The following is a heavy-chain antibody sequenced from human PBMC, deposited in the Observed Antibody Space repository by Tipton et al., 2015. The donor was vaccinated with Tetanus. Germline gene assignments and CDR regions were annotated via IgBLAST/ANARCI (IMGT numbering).Heavy chain of an antibody. Sequence: TLSLTCTVSGGSISSDGAYWGWIRQHPGKGLEWIGNIHYSGSTFYNPSLKSRVTISVDTSKNQFSLKLNSVTAADTAVYYCAREGAPRAFDIWGQGTMVTVSS. V-gene: IGHV4-31*03. J-gene: IGHJ3*02. CDR1: GGSISSDGAY. CDR2: IHYSGST. CDR3: AREGAPRAFDI.